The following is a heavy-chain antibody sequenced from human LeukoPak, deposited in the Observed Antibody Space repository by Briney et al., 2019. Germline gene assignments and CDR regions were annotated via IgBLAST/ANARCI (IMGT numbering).Heavy chain of an antibody. CDR2: ISINSGGT. J-gene: IGHJ4*02. V-gene: IGHV3-23*01. CDR1: GFTFSSHG. D-gene: IGHD2-2*01. CDR3: AKDNNAFRGPFDY. Sequence: WGSLRLSCVASGFTFSSHGMNWIRQAPGKGLEWVSSISINSGGTYYADSVKGRFTISRDNSKNTLYLQMNSLRAEDTALYYCAKDNNAFRGPFDYWGQGTLVTVSS.